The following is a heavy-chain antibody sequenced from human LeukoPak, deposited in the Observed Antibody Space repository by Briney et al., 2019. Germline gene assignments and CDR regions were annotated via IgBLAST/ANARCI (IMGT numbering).Heavy chain of an antibody. D-gene: IGHD3-22*01. CDR1: GGSFSGYY. CDR3: ARLLHPYYYDSSGYSWFDP. Sequence: PSETLSLTCAVYGGSFSGYYWSWIRQPPGKGLEWIGYIYYSGSTNYNPSLKSRVTISVDTSKNQFSLKLSSVTAADTAVYYCARLLHPYYYDSSGYSWFDPWGQGTLVTVSS. J-gene: IGHJ5*02. V-gene: IGHV4-59*01. CDR2: IYYSGST.